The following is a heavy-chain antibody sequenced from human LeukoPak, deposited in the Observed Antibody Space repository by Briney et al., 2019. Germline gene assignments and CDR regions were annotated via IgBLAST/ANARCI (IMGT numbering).Heavy chain of an antibody. CDR1: GYTFTSYY. J-gene: IGHJ4*02. Sequence: ASVKVSCKASGYTFTSYYMHWVRQAPGQGLECMGIINPSGGSTSYAQKFQGRVTMTRDTSTSTVYMELSRLTSEETAVYYCARGSSDIVVVPAASPTHFDYWGQGTLVTVSS. CDR2: INPSGGST. V-gene: IGHV1-46*01. CDR3: ARGSSDIVVVPAASPTHFDY. D-gene: IGHD2-2*01.